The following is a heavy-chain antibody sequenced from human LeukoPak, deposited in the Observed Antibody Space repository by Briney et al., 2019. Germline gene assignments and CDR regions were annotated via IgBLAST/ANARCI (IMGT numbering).Heavy chain of an antibody. CDR2: INTNTGNP. V-gene: IGHV7-4-1*02. Sequence: AASVTVSCKASGYTFTSYAMNWVRQAPGQGLEWMGWINTNTGNPTYAQGFTGRFVFSLDTSVSTAYLQISSLKAEDTAVYYCARDRGYCSSTSCYTYAFDIWGQGTRVTVSS. J-gene: IGHJ3*02. D-gene: IGHD2-2*02. CDR3: ARDRGYCSSTSCYTYAFDI. CDR1: GYTFTSYA.